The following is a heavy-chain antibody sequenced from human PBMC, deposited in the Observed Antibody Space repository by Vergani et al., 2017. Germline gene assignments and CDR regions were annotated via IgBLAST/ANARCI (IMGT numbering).Heavy chain of an antibody. CDR3: ARGRGDNWYFDL. Sequence: EVQLVESGEGLVQPGGSLRLSCAASGFTFSSYAMHWVRQAPGKGLEYVSAISSNGGSTYYADSVKGRFTISRDNSKNTLYLQMGSLRAEDMAVYYCARGRGDNWYFDLWGRGTLVTVSS. J-gene: IGHJ2*01. V-gene: IGHV3-64*02. D-gene: IGHD3-10*01. CDR1: GFTFSSYA. CDR2: ISSNGGST.